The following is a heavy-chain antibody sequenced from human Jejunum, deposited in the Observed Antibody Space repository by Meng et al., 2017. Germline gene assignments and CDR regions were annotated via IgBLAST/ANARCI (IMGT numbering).Heavy chain of an antibody. CDR1: GDSISSSYW. J-gene: IGHJ1*01. D-gene: IGHD2-8*01. V-gene: IGHV4-4*02. CDR3: ARDFEALNGV. CDR2: IYHSGTT. Sequence: QVSLPGSGPGLVKPWGTLSFSVSVAGDSISSSYWWSWVRQSPGKGLEWIGEIYHSGTTNYNPSLKSRVTLSVDKSKNQFSLNLSSVTAADTAVYFCARDFEALNGVWGQGTLVTVSS.